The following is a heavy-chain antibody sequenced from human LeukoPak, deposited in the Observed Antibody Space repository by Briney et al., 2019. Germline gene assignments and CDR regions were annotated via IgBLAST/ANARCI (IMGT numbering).Heavy chain of an antibody. Sequence: GGSLRLSCAASEFTFSNYAMHWVRQAPGKGLEWVAVISADGSHKLYADSVKGRFTISGDNSKNTLYLQMNSLRAEDTAVYYCAKVWAHDGSGNPYWHFDLWGRGTLVTVSS. CDR2: ISADGSHK. CDR3: AKVWAHDGSGNPYWHFDL. V-gene: IGHV3-30*04. J-gene: IGHJ2*01. D-gene: IGHD3-10*01. CDR1: EFTFSNYA.